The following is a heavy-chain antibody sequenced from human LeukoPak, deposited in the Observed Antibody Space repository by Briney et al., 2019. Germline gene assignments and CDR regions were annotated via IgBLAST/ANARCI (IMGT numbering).Heavy chain of an antibody. V-gene: IGHV4-4*07. Sequence: SETLSLTCTVSGGCISRYYWDWIRQPAGEGLEWIGRTYTSGTTNYNPSLKSRVTMSVDTSKKQLFLRLSSVTAADTAVYFCARGAAAGTGENYFDYWGQGTLVTVSS. CDR1: GGCISRYY. J-gene: IGHJ4*02. CDR3: ARGAAAGTGENYFDY. CDR2: TYTSGTT. D-gene: IGHD6-13*01.